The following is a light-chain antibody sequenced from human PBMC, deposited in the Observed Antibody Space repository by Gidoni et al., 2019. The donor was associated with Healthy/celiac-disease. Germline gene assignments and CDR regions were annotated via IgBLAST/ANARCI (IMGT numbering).Light chain of an antibody. CDR2: SNN. CDR1: SSNIGSNT. J-gene: IGLJ3*02. V-gene: IGLV1-44*01. CDR3: AAWDDSLNGWV. Sequence: QSVLTQPPSASGTLGQRVTISCSGSSSNIGSNTVNWYQQLPGTAPKLLLYSNNQRPSGVPDRFSGSKSGTSASLAISGLQSEDEADYYCAAWDDSLNGWVFGGGTKLTVL.